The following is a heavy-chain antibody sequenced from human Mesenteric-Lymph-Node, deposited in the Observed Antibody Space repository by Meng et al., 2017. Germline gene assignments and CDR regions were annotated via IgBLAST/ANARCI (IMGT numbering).Heavy chain of an antibody. J-gene: IGHJ4*02. CDR1: GYTFNSLD. Sequence: QVQLVQSGAEVKMPGASVKCSCKASGYTFNSLDINWVRQATGQGLEWMGWMSPSNGNTGLAQKFQGRVTLTRDTSITTAYMELSSLRSEDTAVYYCARGVDAGVDYWGQGTLVTVSS. CDR2: MSPSNGNT. D-gene: IGHD7-27*01. V-gene: IGHV1-8*01. CDR3: ARGVDAGVDY.